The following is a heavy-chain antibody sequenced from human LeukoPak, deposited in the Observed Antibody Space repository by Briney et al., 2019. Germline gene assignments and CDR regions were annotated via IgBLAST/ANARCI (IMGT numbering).Heavy chain of an antibody. V-gene: IGHV3-23*01. Sequence: PGGSLRLSCAASGFTFSSYAMSWVRQAPGKSLEWVSGIGGSGSRTYYADSVKGRFTISRDNSKNTLYLQMNSLRAEDTAIYYCAKKYGVTVYGSGLNYFDYWGQETLVTVSS. CDR3: AKKYGVTVYGSGLNYFDY. D-gene: IGHD6-19*01. J-gene: IGHJ4*02. CDR1: GFTFSSYA. CDR2: IGGSGSRT.